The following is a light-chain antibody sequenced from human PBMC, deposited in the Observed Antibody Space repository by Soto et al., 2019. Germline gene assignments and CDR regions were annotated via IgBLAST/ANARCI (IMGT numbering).Light chain of an antibody. CDR2: AAS. CDR1: QGINNY. J-gene: IGKJ5*01. Sequence: DIQMTQSPSSLSASVGDRVTITCRASQGINNYLAWYHQRPGNPPKLLIYAASTMQTGVPSRFSGSGSGTDFTLTITGLQPEDFATYYCQTYNSAPRTFGQGTRLDIK. CDR3: QTYNSAPRT. V-gene: IGKV1-27*01.